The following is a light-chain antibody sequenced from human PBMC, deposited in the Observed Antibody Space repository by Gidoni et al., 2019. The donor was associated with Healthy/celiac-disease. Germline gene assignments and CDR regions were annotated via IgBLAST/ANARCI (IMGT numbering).Light chain of an antibody. Sequence: EIVLTQSPATLSLSPGERATLSCRASQRVSSYLAWYQHKPGQAPRLLIYHASNRATGIPARFSGSESETDFTRPISSLEPEDFAVYYCQLRSNWPQLYTFGQGTKLEIK. CDR1: QRVSSY. CDR3: QLRSNWPQLYT. V-gene: IGKV3-11*01. J-gene: IGKJ2*01. CDR2: HAS.